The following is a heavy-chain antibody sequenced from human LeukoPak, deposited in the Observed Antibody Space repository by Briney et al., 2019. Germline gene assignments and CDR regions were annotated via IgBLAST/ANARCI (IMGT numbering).Heavy chain of an antibody. V-gene: IGHV4-59*01. CDR2: IYYSGST. Sequence: ETLSLTCTVSGGSMSSYYWSWIRQPPGKGLEWIGNIYYSGSTNYNPSLRSRVTISIDTSKNQFSLKLSSVTAADTAVYYCARAAIDYDYVWGSLRYFDYWGQGTLVTVSS. CDR3: ARAAIDYDYVWGSLRYFDY. D-gene: IGHD3-16*01. J-gene: IGHJ4*02. CDR1: GGSMSSYY.